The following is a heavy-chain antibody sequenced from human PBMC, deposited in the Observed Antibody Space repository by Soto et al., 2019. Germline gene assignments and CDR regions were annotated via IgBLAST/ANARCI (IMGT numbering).Heavy chain of an antibody. V-gene: IGHV3-33*01. D-gene: IGHD6-19*01. Sequence: QVQLVESGGGVVQPGRSLRLSCAASGFTFSSYGMHWVRQAPGKGLEWVADIWYDGSNKYYADSVKGRFTISRDNSKNTLYLQMNSLRAEDMAVYYCARGYSSGFDYWGQGTLVTVSS. CDR1: GFTFSSYG. J-gene: IGHJ4*02. CDR3: ARGYSSGFDY. CDR2: IWYDGSNK.